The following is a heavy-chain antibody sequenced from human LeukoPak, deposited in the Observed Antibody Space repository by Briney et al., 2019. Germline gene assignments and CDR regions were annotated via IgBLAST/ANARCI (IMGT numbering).Heavy chain of an antibody. CDR3: ARHDSSGWNWFDP. Sequence: PSETLSLTCTVSGDSISSYSWNWIRQPPGKGLEWIGYIYYSGSTNYNPSLRSRVTISVDTSKNQFSLKLISVTAADTAVYFCARHDSSGWNWFDPWGQGTLVTVSS. CDR2: IYYSGST. CDR1: GDSISSYS. V-gene: IGHV4-59*08. D-gene: IGHD6-19*01. J-gene: IGHJ5*02.